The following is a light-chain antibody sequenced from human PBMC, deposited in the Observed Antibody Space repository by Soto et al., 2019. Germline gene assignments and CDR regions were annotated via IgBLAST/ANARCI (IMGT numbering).Light chain of an antibody. J-gene: IGKJ1*01. CDR2: DAS. V-gene: IGKV3-11*01. CDR1: QSVSSY. Sequence: EIVMTQSPAILSVSPGERATLSCRASQSVSSYLAWYQQKPGQAPRLLIYDASNRATGIPARFSGSGSGTDFTLTISSLEPEDFAVYYCQQRSNWPKTFGQGTKVDIK. CDR3: QQRSNWPKT.